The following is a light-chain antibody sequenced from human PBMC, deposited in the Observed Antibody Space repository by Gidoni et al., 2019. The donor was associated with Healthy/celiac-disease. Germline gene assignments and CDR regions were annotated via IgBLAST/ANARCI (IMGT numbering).Light chain of an antibody. CDR3: QQRSNWPWT. CDR1: QSVSSY. Sequence: EIVLTQSPATLALSPGERATLACRASQSVSSYLAWYQQKPGQAPRLLIYDASNRATGTPARFRGSGSGTDFTLTISSLEPEDFAVYYCQQRSNWPWTFGQGTKVEIK. CDR2: DAS. V-gene: IGKV3-11*01. J-gene: IGKJ1*01.